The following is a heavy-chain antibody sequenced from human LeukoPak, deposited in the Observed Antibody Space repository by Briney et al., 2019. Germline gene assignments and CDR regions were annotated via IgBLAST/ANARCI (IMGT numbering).Heavy chain of an antibody. D-gene: IGHD4-17*01. CDR2: INHSGST. CDR3: ARGRTVTSGYWYFDL. J-gene: IGHJ2*01. CDR1: GGSFSGYY. V-gene: IGHV4-34*01. Sequence: SETLSLTCAVYGGSFSGYYWSWIRQPPGKGLEWIGEINHSGSTNYNPSLKSRVTISVDTSKNQFSLKLSSVTAADTAVYYCARGRTVTSGYWYFDLWGRGTLVTVSS.